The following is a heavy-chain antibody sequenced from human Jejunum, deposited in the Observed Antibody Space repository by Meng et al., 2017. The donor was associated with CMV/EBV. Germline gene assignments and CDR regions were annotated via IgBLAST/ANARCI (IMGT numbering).Heavy chain of an antibody. Sequence: GFAFTTRNMNWGRQAPGKGLEWVSFISFSTNYIYYADSVKGRFTLSRDNAKNSLYLQMDGLRAEDTAVYYCARDLYYGDPAAFDLWGQGTRVTVSS. CDR3: ARDLYYGDPAAFDL. CDR2: ISFSTNYI. V-gene: IGHV3-21*01. J-gene: IGHJ3*01. CDR1: GFAFTTRN. D-gene: IGHD4-17*01.